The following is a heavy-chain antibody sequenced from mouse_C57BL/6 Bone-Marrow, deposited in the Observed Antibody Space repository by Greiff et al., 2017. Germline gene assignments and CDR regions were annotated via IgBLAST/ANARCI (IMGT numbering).Heavy chain of an antibody. V-gene: IGHV1-63*01. D-gene: IGHD2-4*01. CDR1: GYTFTNYW. CDR2: IYPGGGYT. Sequence: QVQLQQSGAELVRPGTSVKMSCKASGYTFTNYWIGWAKQRPGHGLEWIGAIYPGGGYTNYNEKFKGKATLTADKSSSTAYMQFSSLTSEDSAIDDSATYDYDGGAWFAYWGQGTLVTVSA. J-gene: IGHJ3*01. CDR3: ATYDYDGGAWFAY.